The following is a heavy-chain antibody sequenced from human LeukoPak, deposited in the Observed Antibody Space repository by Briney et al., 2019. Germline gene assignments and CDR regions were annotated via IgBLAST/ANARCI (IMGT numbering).Heavy chain of an antibody. CDR2: INWNGGST. Sequence: SGGSLRLSCAASGFTFDDYGMSWVRQAPGKGLEWVSGINWNGGSTGYADSVKGRFTISRDNAKNSLYLQMNSLRAEDTALYYCAGDRQRSNYFCFMDVWGKGTTVTVSS. J-gene: IGHJ6*03. D-gene: IGHD6-25*01. CDR1: GFTFDDYG. V-gene: IGHV3-20*04. CDR3: AGDRQRSNYFCFMDV.